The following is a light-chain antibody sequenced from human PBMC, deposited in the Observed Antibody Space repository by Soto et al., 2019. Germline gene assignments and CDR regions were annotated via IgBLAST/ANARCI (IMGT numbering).Light chain of an antibody. CDR3: QQYRSWPRT. CDR1: QTVSSTY. CDR2: GAS. J-gene: IGKJ1*01. Sequence: EIVLTQSPGTLSLSPGERATLSCRASQTVSSTYLAWYQQKPGQAPRLLIYGASTRATDMSGTFSGRGSGTEFTLTISNVRPEDFAVYYCQQYRSWPRTFGQGTKV. V-gene: IGKV3-20*01.